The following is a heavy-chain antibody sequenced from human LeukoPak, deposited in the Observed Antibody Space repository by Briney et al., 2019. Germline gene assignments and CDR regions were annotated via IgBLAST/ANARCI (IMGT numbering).Heavy chain of an antibody. CDR3: ARGPVVVATTSFDY. D-gene: IGHD5-12*01. CDR1: GFTFSSYW. V-gene: IGHV3-33*08. J-gene: IGHJ4*02. CDR2: IWYDGSNK. Sequence: GGSLRLSCAASGFTFSSYWMHWVRQAPGKGLEWVAVIWYDGSNKYYADSVKGRFTISRDNSKNTLYLQMNSLRAEDTAVYYCARGPVVVATTSFDYWGQGTLVTVSS.